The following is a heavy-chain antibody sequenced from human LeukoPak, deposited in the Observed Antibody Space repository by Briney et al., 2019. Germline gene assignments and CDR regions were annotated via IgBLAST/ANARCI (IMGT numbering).Heavy chain of an antibody. CDR2: ISYDGSSK. Sequence: GGSLRLSCAASGFTFSSYPMHWVRQAPGKGLEWVAVISYDGSSKYYAESVKGRFTISRDDSKNTLYLQMDSLRAEDSALYYCARGGRGSAAVVAPRSFDIWGQGTMVTVSS. J-gene: IGHJ3*02. CDR1: GFTFSSYP. V-gene: IGHV3-30*04. D-gene: IGHD3-22*01. CDR3: ARGGRGSAAVVAPRSFDI.